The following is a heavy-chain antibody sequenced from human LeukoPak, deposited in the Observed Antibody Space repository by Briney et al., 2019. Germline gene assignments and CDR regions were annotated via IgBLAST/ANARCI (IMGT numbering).Heavy chain of an antibody. CDR2: ITASSIYI. CDR1: GFAFSGYN. J-gene: IGHJ4*02. Sequence: PGGSLRLSCAASGFAFSGYNTNWVRQAPGKGLEWISSITASSIYIYHADSVKGRFTVSRDNAKNLLFLRMDSLRAEGTAVYYCARVLRDYYFDFWGQGTLVTVSS. D-gene: IGHD2-15*01. V-gene: IGHV3-21*01. CDR3: ARVLRDYYFDF.